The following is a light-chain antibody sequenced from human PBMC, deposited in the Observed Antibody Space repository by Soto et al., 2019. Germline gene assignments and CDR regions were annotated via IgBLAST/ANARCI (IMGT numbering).Light chain of an antibody. Sequence: EIVLTQSPATLSLSPGERATLSCRASQSIGTFFAWYQQEPGQAPRLLIYAASKRATGIPARFSGSGSGTHFTLTIGSLEPEDFAVYYCHQRKSWPRTFGQGTKVDIK. CDR1: QSIGTF. CDR3: HQRKSWPRT. J-gene: IGKJ1*01. CDR2: AAS. V-gene: IGKV3-11*01.